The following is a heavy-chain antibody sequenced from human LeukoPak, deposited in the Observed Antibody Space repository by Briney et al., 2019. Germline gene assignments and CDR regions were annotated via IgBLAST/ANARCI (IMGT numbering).Heavy chain of an antibody. D-gene: IGHD3-22*01. CDR3: ARGHYYDSSGYVDAFDI. CDR1: GGSISGYY. J-gene: IGHJ3*02. Sequence: RTSETLSLTCSVSGGSISGYYWSWIRQPPGKALEWIAYIFYTGRNNYNPSLKSRVTISVDTSMNHFSLKLSSVTAVDTAVYYCARGHYYDSSGYVDAFDIWGQGTMVTASS. V-gene: IGHV4-59*08. CDR2: IFYTGRN.